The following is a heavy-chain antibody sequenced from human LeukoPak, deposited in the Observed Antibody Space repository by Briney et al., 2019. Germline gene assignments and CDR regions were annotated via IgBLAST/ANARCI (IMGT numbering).Heavy chain of an antibody. CDR3: ARDTRGSPSCRSWFDP. CDR2: ISYDGSDK. D-gene: IGHD2-15*01. Sequence: GGSLRLSCAASKFTFSNYAMHWVRQAPGKGLEWVAVISYDGSDKYYVDYMKGRFTISRDNSKNTLYLQMNSLRADDTAVYYCARDTRGSPSCRSWFDPWGQGTLVTVSS. CDR1: KFTFSNYA. J-gene: IGHJ5*02. V-gene: IGHV3-30-3*01.